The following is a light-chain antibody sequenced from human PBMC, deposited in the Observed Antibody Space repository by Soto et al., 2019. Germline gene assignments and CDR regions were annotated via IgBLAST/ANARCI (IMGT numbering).Light chain of an antibody. V-gene: IGLV2-14*03. CDR3: NSYTSTSTSYV. CDR2: DVS. J-gene: IGLJ1*01. CDR1: SRDVGGYNY. Sequence: QSALTQPASVSGSPGQSITISCTGTSRDVGGYNYVSWYQHHPGKAPKLMIYDVSNRPSGVSNRFSGSKSGNTASLTISGLQAEDEADYYCNSYTSTSTSYVFGTGTKVTVL.